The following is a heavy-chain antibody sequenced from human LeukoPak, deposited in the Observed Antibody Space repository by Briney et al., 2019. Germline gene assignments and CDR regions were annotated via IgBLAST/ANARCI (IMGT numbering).Heavy chain of an antibody. Sequence: SVKVSCKASGGTFSSYAISWVRQAPGQGLEWMGGIIPIFGTANYAQKFQGRVTITADESTSTAYMELSSLRSEDTAVYYCARSLGYCSSTSCSDFDYWGQGTLVTVSS. J-gene: IGHJ4*02. CDR3: ARSLGYCSSTSCSDFDY. D-gene: IGHD2-2*01. CDR1: GGTFSSYA. CDR2: IIPIFGTA. V-gene: IGHV1-69*13.